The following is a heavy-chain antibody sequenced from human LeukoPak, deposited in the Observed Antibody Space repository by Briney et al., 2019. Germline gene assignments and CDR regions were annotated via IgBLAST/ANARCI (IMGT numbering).Heavy chain of an antibody. V-gene: IGHV3-30*04. D-gene: IGHD5-12*01. Sequence: GRSLRLSCAASGFTFSSYAMHWVRQAPGKGLEWVAVISYDGSNKYYADSVKGRFTISRDNSKNTLYLQMNSLRAEDTAVYYCARDGGRRGYSGHDGYWGQGTLVTVSS. CDR2: ISYDGSNK. J-gene: IGHJ4*02. CDR3: ARDGGRRGYSGHDGY. CDR1: GFTFSSYA.